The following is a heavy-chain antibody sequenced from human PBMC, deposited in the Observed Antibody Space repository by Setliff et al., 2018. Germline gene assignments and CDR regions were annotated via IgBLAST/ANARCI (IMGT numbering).Heavy chain of an antibody. D-gene: IGHD1-26*01. CDR2: IDWDDDK. J-gene: IGHJ6*03. CDR1: GFSLSTGGMC. Sequence: SGPTLVNLTQTLTLTCTFSGFSLSTGGMCVSWIRQPPGKALEWLARIDWDDDKYYSTSLKTRLTISKDTSKNQVVLTMTNMDSVDTATYYCARTVRSGSYHYYYMDVWGKGTTVTVSS. V-gene: IGHV2-70*11. CDR3: ARTVRSGSYHYYYMDV.